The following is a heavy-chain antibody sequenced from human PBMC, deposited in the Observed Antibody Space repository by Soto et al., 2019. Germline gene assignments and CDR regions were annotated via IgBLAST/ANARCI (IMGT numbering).Heavy chain of an antibody. D-gene: IGHD1-1*01. V-gene: IGHV1-3*01. CDR2: INAGNGNT. J-gene: IGHJ4*02. Sequence: VASVKVSCKASGYTFTSYAMHWVRQAPGQRLEWMGWINAGNGNTKYSQKFQGRVTITRDTSASTAYMELSSLRSEDTAVYYCARVPYMGYYFDYWGQGTLVTVSS. CDR3: ARVPYMGYYFDY. CDR1: GYTFTSYA.